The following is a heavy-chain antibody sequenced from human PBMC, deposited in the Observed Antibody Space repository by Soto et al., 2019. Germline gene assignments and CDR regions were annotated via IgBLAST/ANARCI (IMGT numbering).Heavy chain of an antibody. CDR2: IYYSGST. V-gene: IGHV4-59*01. Sequence: SETLSLTCTVSGGSISSYYWSWIRQPPGKGLEWIGYIYYSGSTNYNPSLKSRVTISVDTSKNQFSLKLSSVTAADTAVYYCARVGSSGWFSYHWGQGTLVTVSS. J-gene: IGHJ5*02. CDR3: ARVGSSGWFSYH. CDR1: GGSISSYY. D-gene: IGHD6-19*01.